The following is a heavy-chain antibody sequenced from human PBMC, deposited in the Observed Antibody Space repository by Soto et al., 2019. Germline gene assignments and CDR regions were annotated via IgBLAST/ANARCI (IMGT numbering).Heavy chain of an antibody. Sequence: GGSLRLSCAASGFTFSSYAMIWVRQAPGKGLEWVSAISGSGGSTYYADSVKGRFTISRDNSKNTLYLQMNSLRAEDTAVYYCAGSYYYGSGSYWPLNWFDPWGQGTLVTVSS. J-gene: IGHJ5*02. CDR2: ISGSGGST. CDR1: GFTFSSYA. V-gene: IGHV3-23*01. D-gene: IGHD3-10*01. CDR3: AGSYYYGSGSYWPLNWFDP.